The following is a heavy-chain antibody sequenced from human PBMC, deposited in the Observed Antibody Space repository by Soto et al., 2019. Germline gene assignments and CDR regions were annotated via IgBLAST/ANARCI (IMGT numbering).Heavy chain of an antibody. CDR3: ARLNRADAFDI. J-gene: IGHJ3*02. Sequence: SVKVSCKASGCTFSSYAISWVRQAPGQGLEWMGGIIPIFGTANYAQKFQGRVTITADKSTSTAYMELSSLRSEDTAVYYCARLNRADAFDIWGQGTMVTVSS. CDR1: GCTFSSYA. CDR2: IIPIFGTA. V-gene: IGHV1-69*06.